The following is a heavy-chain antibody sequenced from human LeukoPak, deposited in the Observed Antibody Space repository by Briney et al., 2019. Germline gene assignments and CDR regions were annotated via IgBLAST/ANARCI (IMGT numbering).Heavy chain of an antibody. V-gene: IGHV3-23*01. D-gene: IGHD1-7*01. CDR3: AKEVKTRNWNYYQDKAVD. Sequence: GGSLTLSCAASGFTFSNYGMSWVRQAPRKGLEWVSAISGSGGNTHYADSVKGRFTISTDNSKNTLYLQMSSLRAEDTAVYYCAKEVKTRNWNYYQDKAVDWGQGTLVTVSS. CDR2: ISGSGGNT. J-gene: IGHJ4*02. CDR1: GFTFSNYG.